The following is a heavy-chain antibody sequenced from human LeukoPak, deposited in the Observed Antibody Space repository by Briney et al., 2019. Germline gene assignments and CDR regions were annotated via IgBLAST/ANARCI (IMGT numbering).Heavy chain of an antibody. V-gene: IGHV3-11*04. CDR3: ARVVAGTYSDAFAI. CDR1: GFTFSDYY. Sequence: GGSLRLSCAASGFTFSDYYMSWIRQAPGKGLEWVSYISSSGSTIYYADSVKGRFTISRDNAKNTLYLQMNSLRAEDTAVYYCARVVAGTYSDAFAIWGQGTMVTVSS. J-gene: IGHJ3*02. D-gene: IGHD1-7*01. CDR2: ISSSGSTI.